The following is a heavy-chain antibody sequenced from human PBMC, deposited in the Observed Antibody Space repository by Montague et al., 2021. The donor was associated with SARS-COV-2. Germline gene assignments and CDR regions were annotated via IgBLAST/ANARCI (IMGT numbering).Heavy chain of an antibody. D-gene: IGHD3-3*01. J-gene: IGHJ5*02. Sequence: SLRLSCAASGFTFGDYAMHWVRQAPWKGLEWVSGISWNSGSIGYADSVKGRFTISRDNAKNSLYLQMNSLGAEDTALYYCAEDSYYDFWSGYSPGENWFDPWGQGTMVTVSS. CDR2: ISWNSGSI. CDR1: GFTFGDYA. CDR3: AEDSYYDFWSGYSPGENWFDP. V-gene: IGHV3-9*01.